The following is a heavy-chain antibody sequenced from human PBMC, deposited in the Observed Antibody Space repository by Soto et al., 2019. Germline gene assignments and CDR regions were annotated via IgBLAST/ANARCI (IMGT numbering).Heavy chain of an antibody. CDR2: IYYSGST. CDR3: ASNFVVVTAFHTDY. V-gene: IGHV4-39*01. CDR1: GGSISSSSYY. J-gene: IGHJ4*02. D-gene: IGHD2-21*02. Sequence: TSETLSLTCTVSGGSISSSSYYWGWIRQPPGKGLEWIGSIYYSGSTYYNPSLKSRVTISVDTSKNQFSLKLSSVTAADTAVYYCASNFVVVTAFHTDYWGQGTLVTVSS.